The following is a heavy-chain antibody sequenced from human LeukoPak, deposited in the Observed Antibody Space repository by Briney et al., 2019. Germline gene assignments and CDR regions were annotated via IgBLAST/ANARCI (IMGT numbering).Heavy chain of an antibody. CDR1: GYTFTGYY. D-gene: IGHD3-10*01. CDR3: AREPYYYGSGRNYYYYYSMDV. V-gene: IGHV1-2*02. CDR2: INPNSGGT. J-gene: IGHJ6*03. Sequence: ASVNVSFKASGYTFTGYYMHWVRQAPGQGLEGMGWINPNSGGTNYAQKFQGRVTMTRDTSISTAYMELSRLRSDDTDVYYCAREPYYYGSGRNYYYYYSMDVWGKGTTVTVSS.